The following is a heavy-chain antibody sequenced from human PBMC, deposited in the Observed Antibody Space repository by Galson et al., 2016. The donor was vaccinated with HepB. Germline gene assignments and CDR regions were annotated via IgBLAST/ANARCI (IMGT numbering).Heavy chain of an antibody. CDR2: IEWDDDK. Sequence: PALVKPTQTLTLTCTFSGFSLSTSEMCVSWIRQPPGKALEWLALIEWDDDKYYSTSLKTRLTISKDTSKNQVVLTMTNMDPVDTAAYYCARVRGDFWSGYYFDYWGQGTLVTVSS. D-gene: IGHD3-3*01. CDR3: ARVRGDFWSGYYFDY. V-gene: IGHV2-70*01. J-gene: IGHJ4*02. CDR1: GFSLSTSEMC.